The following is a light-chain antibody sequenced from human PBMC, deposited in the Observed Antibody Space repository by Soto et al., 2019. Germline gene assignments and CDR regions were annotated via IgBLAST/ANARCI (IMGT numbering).Light chain of an antibody. CDR2: ASS. Sequence: ATQMTQSPSSLSASVGDRVTITCRASQGIKNDVGWYQQKPGKAPKLLIYASSSLQSGVPPRFSGSGSGTDFTLTISSLQPEDFATYYCLQDYNYPYTFGQGTKVDIK. CDR3: LQDYNYPYT. CDR1: QGIKND. V-gene: IGKV1-6*01. J-gene: IGKJ2*01.